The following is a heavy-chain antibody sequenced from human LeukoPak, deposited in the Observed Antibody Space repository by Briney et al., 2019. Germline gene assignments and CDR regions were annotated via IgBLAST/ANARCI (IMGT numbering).Heavy chain of an antibody. CDR2: MDPKRGNT. D-gene: IGHD6-13*01. CDR3: ARGGSSSSYYNNYGMDV. CDR1: GYSVNSFD. Sequence: ASVKVSCKASGYSVNSFDINWVRQGSGQGLEWMGWMDPKRGNTGYAPTFQGRVTITRDTSIDTAFMELSSLRPDDTAVYYCARGGSSSSYYNNYGMDVWGQGTTITVSS. V-gene: IGHV1-8*01. J-gene: IGHJ6*02.